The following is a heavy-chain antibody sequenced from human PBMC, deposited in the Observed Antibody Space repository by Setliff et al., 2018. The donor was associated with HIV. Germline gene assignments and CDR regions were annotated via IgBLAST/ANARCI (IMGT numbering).Heavy chain of an antibody. V-gene: IGHV4-39*01. J-gene: IGHJ5*02. CDR3: ARRGRDGVLIVFATGFGP. D-gene: IGHD2-8*01. Sequence: SETLSLTCSVSGGSISSSTYYWGWIRQPPGKGLEWIGDIFYTGNTYYNPSLKSRVAISVDTSENQFSLKLNSVTAADTAVYYCARRGRDGVLIVFATGFGPWGPGTLVTVSS. CDR1: GGSISSSTYY. CDR2: IFYTGNT.